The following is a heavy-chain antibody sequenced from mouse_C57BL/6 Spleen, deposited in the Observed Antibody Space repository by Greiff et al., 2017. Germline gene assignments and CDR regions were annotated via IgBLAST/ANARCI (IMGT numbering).Heavy chain of an antibody. V-gene: IGHV1-62-2*01. CDR1: GYTFTEYT. D-gene: IGHD2-12*01. CDR3: VRHEGRYNYDGRFAY. J-gene: IGHJ3*01. Sequence: QVQLQQSGAELVKPGASVKLSCKASGYTFTEYTIHWVKQRPGPGLEWIGWFYPGSGSIQYNEKFKDKATLPAYKSSSTVYMELSILTSEDSAVYVCVRHEGRYNYDGRFAYWGQGTLVTVSA. CDR2: FYPGSGSI.